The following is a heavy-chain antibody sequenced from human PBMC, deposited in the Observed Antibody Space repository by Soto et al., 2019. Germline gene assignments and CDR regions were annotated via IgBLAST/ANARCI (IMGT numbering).Heavy chain of an antibody. CDR3: ARAKPVVGATHYFDY. V-gene: IGHV4-59*01. Sequence: PSETLSLTCTVSCGSISSFYWSWIRQPPGKGLEWIGYIYYSGSTNYNPSLKSRVTISVDTSKNQFSLKLSSVTAADTAVYYCARAKPVVGATHYFDYWGQGTLVTVSS. CDR1: CGSISSFY. J-gene: IGHJ4*02. CDR2: IYYSGST. D-gene: IGHD1-26*01.